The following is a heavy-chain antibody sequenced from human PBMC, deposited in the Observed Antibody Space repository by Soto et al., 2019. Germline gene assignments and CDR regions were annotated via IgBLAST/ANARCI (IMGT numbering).Heavy chain of an antibody. CDR1: GFTFSDYY. Sequence: GGSLRLSCAASGFTFSDYYMSWIRQAPGKGLEWVSYISSSGSTIYYADSVKGRFTISRDNAKNSLYLQMNSLRAEDTSVYFCAGSYYYYDSSGYYYFVSFDIWGQGTMVTVSS. J-gene: IGHJ3*02. V-gene: IGHV3-11*01. CDR2: ISSSGSTI. CDR3: AGSYYYYDSSGYYYFVSFDI. D-gene: IGHD3-22*01.